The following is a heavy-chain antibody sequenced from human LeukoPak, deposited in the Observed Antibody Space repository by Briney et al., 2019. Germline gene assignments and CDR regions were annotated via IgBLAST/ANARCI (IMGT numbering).Heavy chain of an antibody. D-gene: IGHD3-9*01. Sequence: GGSLRLSCEASGFPFSSYVMSWVRQAPGKGLEWIAYINHNAEMIFYPNFVKGRFTISRDNAKNSLYLQMNALRDEDTAIYYCARDHDWAFDLWGQGTLVTVSS. CDR3: ARDHDWAFDL. J-gene: IGHJ4*02. V-gene: IGHV3-48*02. CDR1: GFPFSSYV. CDR2: INHNAEMI.